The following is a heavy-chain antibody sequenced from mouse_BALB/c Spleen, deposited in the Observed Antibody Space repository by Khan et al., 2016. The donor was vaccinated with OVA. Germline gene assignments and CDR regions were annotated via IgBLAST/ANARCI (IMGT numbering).Heavy chain of an antibody. CDR2: INPHIGET. J-gene: IGHJ2*01. CDR3: ARIYGSYFDY. Sequence: EVKLLESGPELVKPGASVKISCKASGYSFTGYFMNWVMQSHGKSLEWIGRINPHIGETFYNQKFKGKATLTVDESSSTAHMELRSLASEDSAVYYCARIYGSYFDYWGQGTTLTVSS. CDR1: GYSFTGYF. V-gene: IGHV1-20*02. D-gene: IGHD1-1*01.